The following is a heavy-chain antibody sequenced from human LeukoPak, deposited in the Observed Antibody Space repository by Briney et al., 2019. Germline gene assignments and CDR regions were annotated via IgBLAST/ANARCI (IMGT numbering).Heavy chain of an antibody. CDR3: ARDLYGDYSFDY. V-gene: IGHV3-21*01. CDR1: GFIVSNNY. J-gene: IGHJ4*02. D-gene: IGHD4-17*01. CDR2: ISSSSSYI. Sequence: PGGSLRLSCAASGFIVSNNYLSWVRQAPGKGLEWVSSISSSSSYIYYADSVKGRFTISRDNAKNSLYLQMNSLRAEDTAVYYCARDLYGDYSFDYWGQGTLVTVS.